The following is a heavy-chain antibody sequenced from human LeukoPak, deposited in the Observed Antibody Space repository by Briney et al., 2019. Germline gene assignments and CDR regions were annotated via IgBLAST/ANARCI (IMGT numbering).Heavy chain of an antibody. D-gene: IGHD1-26*01. J-gene: IGHJ4*02. CDR2: IWNNGNNR. Sequence: GGSLRLSCAASGFMFSDYGMHWVRQAPGKGLEWVAVIWNNGNNRYADSVRGRFTISRDDSKSTLYLQMDSLRVDDTAVYFCARDSVGIPTDFDLWGQGTLVTVSS. CDR1: GFMFSDYG. CDR3: ARDSVGIPTDFDL. V-gene: IGHV3-33*01.